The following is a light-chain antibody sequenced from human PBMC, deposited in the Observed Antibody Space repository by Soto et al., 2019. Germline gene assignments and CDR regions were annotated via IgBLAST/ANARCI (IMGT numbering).Light chain of an antibody. J-gene: IGKJ1*01. CDR3: QQYYSYPWT. CDR2: AAS. CDR1: QNIRNY. Sequence: AIQMTHSPSSLSASVRDSVTITCRASQNIRNYLNWYQQKPGKAPKLLIYAASTLQSGVPSRFSGSGSGTDFTLTISCLQSEDFATYYCQQYYSYPWTFGQGTKVDIK. V-gene: IGKV1-8*01.